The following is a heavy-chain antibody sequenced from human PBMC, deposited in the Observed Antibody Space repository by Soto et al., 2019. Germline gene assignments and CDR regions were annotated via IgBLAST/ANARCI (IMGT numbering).Heavy chain of an antibody. J-gene: IGHJ3*02. CDR1: GGSVTSGSHY. V-gene: IGHV4-61*01. Sequence: KPSETLSLTCTVSGGSVTSGSHYWSWIRQPPGKGLEWIAYIYHNGDANYNPSLKSRVTISVDVSRNQFSLRLNSVTAADTAVYYCARDRSDLLNSYDAFDIWGQGTMVTVSS. CDR3: ARDRSDLLNSYDAFDI. CDR2: IYHNGDA.